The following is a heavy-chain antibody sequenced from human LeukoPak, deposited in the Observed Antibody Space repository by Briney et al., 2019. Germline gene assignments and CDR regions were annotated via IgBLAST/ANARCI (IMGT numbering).Heavy chain of an antibody. CDR1: GFTFNSYW. D-gene: IGHD4-17*01. CDR2: IKQDGSEK. Sequence: PGGSLRLSCAASGFTFNSYWMSWVRQAPGKGLEWVANIKQDGSEKYYVDSVKGRFTISRDNAKNSLYLQMNSLRAEDTAVYYCARDLDYGDYGTDYWGQGTLVTVSS. J-gene: IGHJ4*02. CDR3: ARDLDYGDYGTDY. V-gene: IGHV3-7*01.